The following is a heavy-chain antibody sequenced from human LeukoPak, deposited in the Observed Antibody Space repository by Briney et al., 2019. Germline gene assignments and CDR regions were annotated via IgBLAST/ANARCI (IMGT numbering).Heavy chain of an antibody. CDR3: AKGIYSSGWSYFDY. V-gene: IGHV3-23*01. J-gene: IGHJ4*01. CDR2: LSGSGITT. Sequence: GGSLRLSCAASGFSLSNSAMSWVRQAPGKGLEWVSTLSGSGITTYYADSVKGRFTISRDNSKNTLYLQMNSLRAEDTAVYYCAKGIYSSGWSYFDYWGHGTLVTVSS. D-gene: IGHD6-19*01. CDR1: GFSLSNSA.